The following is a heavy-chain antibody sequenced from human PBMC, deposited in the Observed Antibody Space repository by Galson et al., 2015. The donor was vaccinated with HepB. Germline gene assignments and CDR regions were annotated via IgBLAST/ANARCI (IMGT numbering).Heavy chain of an antibody. D-gene: IGHD3-10*01. CDR2: INPNSGGT. CDR1: GYTFTGYY. Sequence: SVKVSCKASGYTFTGYYMHWVRQAPGQGLEWMGRINPNSGGTNYAQKFQGRVTMTRDTSISTAYMELSRLRSDDTAVYYCAREPVLLWFGELRNNNWFDPWGQGTLVTVSS. CDR3: AREPVLLWFGELRNNNWFDP. V-gene: IGHV1-2*06. J-gene: IGHJ5*02.